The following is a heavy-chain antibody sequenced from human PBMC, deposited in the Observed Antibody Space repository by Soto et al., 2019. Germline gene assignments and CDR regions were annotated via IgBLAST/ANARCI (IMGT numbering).Heavy chain of an antibody. V-gene: IGHV5-10-1*01. CDR1: GYRFTSYW. Sequence: PGPAQKISGKRSGYRFTSYWIRWLRQMPGKGLEWMGRIVPRDSYTNYSPSFQGHVTISADKSISTDYLPLSSLKVSDTAMYSCARPFGATYYYVSLEAFDVRRQGTMVTV. J-gene: IGHJ3*01. CDR3: ARPFGATYYYVSLEAFDV. D-gene: IGHD3-10*02. CDR2: IVPRDSYT.